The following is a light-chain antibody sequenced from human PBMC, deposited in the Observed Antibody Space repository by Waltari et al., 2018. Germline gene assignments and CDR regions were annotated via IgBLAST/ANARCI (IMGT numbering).Light chain of an antibody. CDR2: RVS. CDR3: MQGTHWPYT. J-gene: IGKJ2*01. Sequence: DVVMTQSPLSLPVTLGQAASISCTSSQSLVHSDGNTHLNWFLQRPGQSPRRLIYRVSKRDSGVPDRFSGSGSGTDFTLKISRVEAEDVGVYYCMQGTHWPYTFGQGTKLDIK. V-gene: IGKV2-30*02. CDR1: QSLVHSDGNTH.